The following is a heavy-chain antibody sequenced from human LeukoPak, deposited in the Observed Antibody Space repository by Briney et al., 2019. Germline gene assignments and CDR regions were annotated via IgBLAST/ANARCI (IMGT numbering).Heavy chain of an antibody. Sequence: GESLRLSCAPSGFILSNNYMSWVRQAPGKGLEWVSVLYRGETTYYADSVKGRFTISGDISKHTLYLQINRLRPEDTAVYYCVTPTYYYGSGRHPPSYYWGQGALVTVSS. D-gene: IGHD3-10*01. V-gene: IGHV3-66*02. CDR1: GFILSNNY. CDR2: LYRGETT. J-gene: IGHJ4*02. CDR3: VTPTYYYGSGRHPPSYY.